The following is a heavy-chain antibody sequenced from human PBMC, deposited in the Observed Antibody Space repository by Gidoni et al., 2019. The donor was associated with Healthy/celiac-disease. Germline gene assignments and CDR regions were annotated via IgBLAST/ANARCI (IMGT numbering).Heavy chain of an antibody. J-gene: IGHJ4*02. Sequence: QVQLVESGGGVVQPGRSLRLACAASGFTFSSYAMHWVRQAPGKGLEWVAVISYDGSNKDYADSVKGRFTISRDNSKNTLYLQMNSLRAEDTAVYYCARDSFYDSSGYFYYFDYWGQGTLVTVSS. CDR2: ISYDGSNK. V-gene: IGHV3-30-3*01. D-gene: IGHD3-22*01. CDR1: GFTFSSYA. CDR3: ARDSFYDSSGYFYYFDY.